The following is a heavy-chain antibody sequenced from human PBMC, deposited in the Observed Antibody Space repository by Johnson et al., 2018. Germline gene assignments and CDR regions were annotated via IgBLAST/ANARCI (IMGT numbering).Heavy chain of an antibody. D-gene: IGHD6-19*01. CDR3: ARGIVVSRGAFDI. CDR1: GFTFSSYS. CDR2: IDGSSSYI. J-gene: IGHJ3*02. V-gene: IGHV3-21*01. Sequence: VQLQESGGGLVKPGGSLRLSCAASGFTFSSYSMNWVRQAPGKGLEWVSSIDGSSSYILHADSVKGRFSISRDNAQHSLYLPMYSLRAEDTAVYFCARGIVVSRGAFDICGQGTGVTVS.